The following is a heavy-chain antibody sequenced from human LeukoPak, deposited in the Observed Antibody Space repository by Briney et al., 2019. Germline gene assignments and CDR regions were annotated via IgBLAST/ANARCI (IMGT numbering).Heavy chain of an antibody. CDR1: GGTFSSYA. V-gene: IGHV1-69*13. Sequence: ASVKVSCTASGGTFSSYAISWVRQAPGQGLEWMGGIIPIFGTANYAQKFQGRVTITADESTSTAYMELNSLRAEDTAVYYCAKLQRYCSGGSCYSEHYGARTYGMDVWGQGTTVTVSS. J-gene: IGHJ6*02. CDR2: IIPIFGTA. D-gene: IGHD2-15*01. CDR3: AKLQRYCSGGSCYSEHYGARTYGMDV.